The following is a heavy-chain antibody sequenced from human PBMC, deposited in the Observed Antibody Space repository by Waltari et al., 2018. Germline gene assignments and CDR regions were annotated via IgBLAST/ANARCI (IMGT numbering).Heavy chain of an antibody. V-gene: IGHV3-30*02. J-gene: IGHJ4*02. CDR1: GFTFSNFG. D-gene: IGHD2-2*02. CDR2: MWFDGSDK. CDR3: AKDAFGNTYLDF. Sequence: QVNLVESGGGVVQPGGSLRLSCATSGFTFSNFGMHWVRQGPGKGLEWVALMWFDGSDKFYADAGRGRFTSSRDKSARTLYLDMDSLRLDDTAMYYCAKDAFGNTYLDFWGQGTLVTVSS.